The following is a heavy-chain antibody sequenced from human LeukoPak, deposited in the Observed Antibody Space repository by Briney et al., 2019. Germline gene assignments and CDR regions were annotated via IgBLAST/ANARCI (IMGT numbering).Heavy chain of an antibody. V-gene: IGHV4-59*01. CDR1: GGSISSYY. D-gene: IGHD4-17*01. CDR3: ARGGDDYGDYYFDY. J-gene: IGHJ4*02. CDR2: IYYSGST. Sequence: PSETLSLTCTVSGGSISSYYWSWIRQPPGKGLEWIGYIYYSGSTNYNPSLKSRVTISVDTSKNQFSLKLSSVTAVDTAVYYCARGGDDYGDYYFDYWGQGTLVTVSS.